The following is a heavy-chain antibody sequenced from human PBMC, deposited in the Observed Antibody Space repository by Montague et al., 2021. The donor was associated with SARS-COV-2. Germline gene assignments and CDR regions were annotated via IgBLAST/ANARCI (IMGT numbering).Heavy chain of an antibody. CDR3: ASGIAATYYYYMDV. Sequence: SETLSLTCTVSDSSFSSGNSNWNWIRQPPGKGLEWIGYIYYSGSANYNPSLKSRVTISVDTSKNQFSLKLSSVTAADTAVYYCASGIAATYYYYMDVWGKGTTVTVSS. CDR2: IYYSGSA. J-gene: IGHJ6*03. CDR1: DSSFSSGNSN. D-gene: IGHD6-13*01. V-gene: IGHV4-61*01.